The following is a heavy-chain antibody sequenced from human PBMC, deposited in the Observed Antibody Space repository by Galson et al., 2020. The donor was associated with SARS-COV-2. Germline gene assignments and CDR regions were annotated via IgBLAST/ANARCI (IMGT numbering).Heavy chain of an antibody. V-gene: IGHV4-59*01. CDR3: ARDLHYDVLTAFGFDY. CDR2: IYSSGTT. J-gene: IGHJ4*02. Sequence: SETLSLTCTVSGGSIISYYWSWIRQPPGKGLEWLGYIYSSGTTSYNPSLKSRVTISVDTSKNQFSLRLSSVTAADTAVYYCARDLHYDVLTAFGFDYWGQGALVTVSS. CDR1: GGSIISYY. D-gene: IGHD3-9*01.